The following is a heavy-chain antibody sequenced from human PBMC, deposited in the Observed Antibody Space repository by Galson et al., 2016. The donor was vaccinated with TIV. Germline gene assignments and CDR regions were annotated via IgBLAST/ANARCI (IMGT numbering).Heavy chain of an antibody. V-gene: IGHV3-33*01. CDR3: AREFRTGKYCDY. CDR1: GFNFGFYG. CDR2: IGHDGNWK. Sequence: SLRLSCAASGFNFGFYGMHWVRQAPGKGLEWVAIIGHDGNWKGYADSVKGRFTVSRDNSKNMLFLEMSSPRVEDTAGYSCAREFRTGKYCDYWGKGTLVTGSA. D-gene: IGHD2-8*02. J-gene: IGHJ4*02.